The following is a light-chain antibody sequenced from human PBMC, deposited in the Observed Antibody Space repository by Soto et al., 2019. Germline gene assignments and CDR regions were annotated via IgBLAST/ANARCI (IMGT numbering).Light chain of an antibody. CDR1: QSGSSS. J-gene: IGKJ4*01. CDR2: GAS. V-gene: IGKV3-15*01. Sequence: EIVMTQSPVTLSVSPGERATLSCRASQSGSSSLAWYQQKPGQSPRLLIYGASTRATGVPTRFSGSGSGTEFTLTISSPQSEDFAVYYCQQCYDWPLTFGGGTKVEIE. CDR3: QQCYDWPLT.